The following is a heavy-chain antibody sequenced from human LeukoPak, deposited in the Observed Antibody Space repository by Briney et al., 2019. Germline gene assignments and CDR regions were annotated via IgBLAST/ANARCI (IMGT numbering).Heavy chain of an antibody. CDR2: INPHSGNT. Sequence: ASVKVSCKTSGYPFRNYDINWVRQATGQGLEWMGWINPHSGNTNYAQKLQGRVTMTTDTSTSTAYMELRSLRSDDTAVYYCARDYSSGWVDYWGQGTLVTVSS. J-gene: IGHJ4*02. CDR3: ARDYSSGWVDY. D-gene: IGHD6-19*01. CDR1: GYPFRNYD. V-gene: IGHV1-18*01.